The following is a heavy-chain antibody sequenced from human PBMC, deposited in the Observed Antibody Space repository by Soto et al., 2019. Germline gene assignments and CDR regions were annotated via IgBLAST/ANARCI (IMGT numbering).Heavy chain of an antibody. CDR3: ARWYCSSTSCYQDYYYGMDV. Sequence: SVKVSCKASGGTFSSYAISWVRQAPGQGLEWMGGIIPIFGTANYAQKFQGRVTITADESTSTAYMELSSLRSEDTAVYYCARWYCSSTSCYQDYYYGMDVWGQGTTVTVS. CDR1: GGTFSSYA. D-gene: IGHD2-2*01. CDR2: IIPIFGTA. V-gene: IGHV1-69*13. J-gene: IGHJ6*02.